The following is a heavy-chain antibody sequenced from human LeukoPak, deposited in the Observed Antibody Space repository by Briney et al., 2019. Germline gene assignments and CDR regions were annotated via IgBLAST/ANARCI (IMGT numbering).Heavy chain of an antibody. CDR3: ARGPPHSGKDV. D-gene: IGHD1-26*01. V-gene: IGHV3-48*03. CDR2: ISSSGGTT. J-gene: IGHJ6*04. CDR1: GFTFNSYE. Sequence: PGGSLRLSCAASGFTFNSYEMNWVRQAPGKGLEWVSYISSSGGTTSYADSMKGRFTISRDNAKNSLYLQMNSLKAEDTAVYYCARGPPHSGKDVWGKGTTITVSS.